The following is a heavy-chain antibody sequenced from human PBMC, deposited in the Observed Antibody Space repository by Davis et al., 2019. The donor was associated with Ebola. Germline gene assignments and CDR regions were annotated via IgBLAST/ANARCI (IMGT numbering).Heavy chain of an antibody. CDR1: GGSISSHY. Sequence: SETLSLTCTVSGGSISSHYWSWIRQPPGKGLEWIGYIYYSGSTNYNPSLKSRVTISVDTSKNQFSLKLSSVTAADTAVYYCARDGYNYDSSGYGLWYFDLWGRGTLVTVSS. CDR3: ARDGYNYDSSGYGLWYFDL. D-gene: IGHD3-22*01. V-gene: IGHV4-59*11. CDR2: IYYSGST. J-gene: IGHJ2*01.